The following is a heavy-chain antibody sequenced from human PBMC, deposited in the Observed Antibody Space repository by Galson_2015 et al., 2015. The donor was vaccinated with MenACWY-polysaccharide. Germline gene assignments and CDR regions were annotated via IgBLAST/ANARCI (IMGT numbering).Heavy chain of an antibody. Sequence: TLSLTCAVSDYSIRSGYFWGWIRQPPGKGLEWIASIFHSGTTYYNPSLKSRVTISVDTSKNRFSLKLSSVTAADTAVYYCVRGMEDSGRYNFDYWGRGTLVTVSS. CDR2: IFHSGTT. CDR3: VRGMEDSGRYNFDY. V-gene: IGHV4-38-2*01. D-gene: IGHD1-26*01. CDR1: DYSIRSGYF. J-gene: IGHJ4*02.